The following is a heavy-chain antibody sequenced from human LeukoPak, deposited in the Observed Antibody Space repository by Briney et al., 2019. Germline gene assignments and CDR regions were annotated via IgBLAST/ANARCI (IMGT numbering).Heavy chain of an antibody. CDR3: ARVFEYSSGWYYWFDP. D-gene: IGHD6-19*01. CDR2: ISAYNGNT. V-gene: IGHV1-18*01. Sequence: ASVKVSCKASGYTFTSYGISWVRQAPGQGLEWMGWISAYNGNTNYAQKLQGRVTMTTDTSTSTAYMELRSLRSDDTAAYYCARVFEYSSGWYYWFDPWGQGALVTVSS. CDR1: GYTFTSYG. J-gene: IGHJ5*02.